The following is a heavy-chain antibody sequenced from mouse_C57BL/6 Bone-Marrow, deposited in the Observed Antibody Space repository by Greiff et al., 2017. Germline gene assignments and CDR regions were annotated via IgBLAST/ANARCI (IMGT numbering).Heavy chain of an antibody. Sequence: QVQLKQPGAELVKPGASVKLSCKASGYTFTSYWMHWVKQRPGRGLEWIGRIDPKSGGTKYNEKFKRKATLTVDKPSSTAYMQLSSLTSEDSAVYYCARSSSYYSNYGFAYWGQGTLVTVSA. CDR1: GYTFTSYW. D-gene: IGHD2-5*01. CDR2: IDPKSGGT. J-gene: IGHJ3*01. V-gene: IGHV1-72*01. CDR3: ARSSSYYSNYGFAY.